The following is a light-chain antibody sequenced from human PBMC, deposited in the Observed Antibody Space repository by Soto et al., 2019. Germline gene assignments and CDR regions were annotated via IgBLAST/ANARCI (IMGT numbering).Light chain of an antibody. CDR3: QQYNSWLWT. V-gene: IGKV3-15*01. CDR2: GAS. J-gene: IGKJ1*01. Sequence: EIVMTQSPVTLSVSPGERATLSCRASQSVSSNLAWYQQKPGQAPRLLIYGASTRATGIPARFSGSGSGTEFTLIISSLQSEDSAVYYCQQYNSWLWTFGQGTKVDIK. CDR1: QSVSSN.